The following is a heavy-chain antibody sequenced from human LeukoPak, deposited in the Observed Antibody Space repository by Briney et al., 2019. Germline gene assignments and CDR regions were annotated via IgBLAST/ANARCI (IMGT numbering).Heavy chain of an antibody. CDR2: MSPNSGNT. CDR3: VRTPPNWGADY. CDR1: GYTFITYD. V-gene: IGHV1-8*01. D-gene: IGHD7-27*01. Sequence: ASVKASCTASGYTFITYDINWVRQATGQGLEWMGWMSPNSGNTGYAQKFQGRVTMTRNTAMSTAYMELSSLRSEDTAVYYCVRTPPNWGADYWGQGTLVTVSS. J-gene: IGHJ4*02.